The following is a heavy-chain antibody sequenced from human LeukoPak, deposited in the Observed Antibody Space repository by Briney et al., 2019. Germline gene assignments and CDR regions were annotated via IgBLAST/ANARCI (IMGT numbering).Heavy chain of an antibody. CDR1: GFIFNTYG. Sequence: PGGSLRLSCAASGFIFNTYGMHWVRQAPGKGLEWVAVISYDGSNKYYADSVKGRFTISRDNSKNTLYLQMNSLRAEDTAVYYCARGTRWWLLLEYYYGMDVWGQGTTVTVSS. D-gene: IGHD5-12*01. CDR2: ISYDGSNK. V-gene: IGHV3-30*03. CDR3: ARGTRWWLLLEYYYGMDV. J-gene: IGHJ6*02.